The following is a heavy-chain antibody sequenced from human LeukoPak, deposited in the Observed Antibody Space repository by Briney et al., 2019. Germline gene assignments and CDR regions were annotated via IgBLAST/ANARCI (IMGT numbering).Heavy chain of an antibody. Sequence: SETLSLTCTVSGGAIRSSSYYWGWIRQPPGKGLEWIGNIYYSGSTYYNPSLKSRVTISIDTSRNQFSLSLSSVTAADTAVYYCARQPQTYYAFCSCSYKKNSSYYYMDVWGKGTTVTVSS. J-gene: IGHJ6*03. D-gene: IGHD3-3*01. CDR2: IYYSGST. CDR3: ARQPQTYYAFCSCSYKKNSSYYYMDV. CDR1: GGAIRSSSYY. V-gene: IGHV4-39*01.